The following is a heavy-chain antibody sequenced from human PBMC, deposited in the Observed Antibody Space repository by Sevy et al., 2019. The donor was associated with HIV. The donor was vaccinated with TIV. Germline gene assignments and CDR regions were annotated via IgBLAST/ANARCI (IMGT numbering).Heavy chain of an antibody. CDR1: GFTFSNTW. CDR3: TTMGCNGGFDI. CDR2: IKSKNDGGTT. V-gene: IGHV3-15*01. D-gene: IGHD2-15*01. J-gene: IGHJ3*02. Sequence: GGSLRLSCAASGFTFSNTWMSWVRQAPGKGLELVGRIKSKNDGGTTDYAAPVIGRFTISRDDSKSTLYLRMNSLKIEDTAVYYCTTMGCNGGFDIWGQGAMVTVSS.